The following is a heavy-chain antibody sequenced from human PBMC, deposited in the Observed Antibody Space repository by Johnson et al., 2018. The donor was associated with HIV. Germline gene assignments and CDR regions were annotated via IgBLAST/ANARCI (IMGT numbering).Heavy chain of an antibody. Sequence: VQLVESGGGLVQSGGSLRLSCGASGFTVSSNYMNWVRQAPGKGLEWVSVIYSGGSTYSADSVKGRFTISRDSSKNSLYLQMNSLRAEDTAVYYCASVYYNILTGYYYDALDMWGQGTMVTVSS. V-gene: IGHV3-66*01. D-gene: IGHD3-9*01. CDR1: GFTVSSNY. CDR3: ASVYYNILTGYYYDALDM. CDR2: IYSGGST. J-gene: IGHJ3*02.